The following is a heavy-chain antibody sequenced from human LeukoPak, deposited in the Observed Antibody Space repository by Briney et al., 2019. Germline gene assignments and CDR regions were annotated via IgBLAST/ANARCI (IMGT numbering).Heavy chain of an antibody. Sequence: QPGGSLRLSCAASGFTFSSYAMIWVRQAPGKGLEWVSGISGSDGSTYYTDSVKGRFTISRDDSKNTLYLQMNSLRGEDTAVYYCAKGKYNGGYYPVDYWGQGTLVTVSS. J-gene: IGHJ4*02. CDR1: GFTFSSYA. D-gene: IGHD1-26*01. CDR3: AKGKYNGGYYPVDY. CDR2: ISGSDGST. V-gene: IGHV3-23*01.